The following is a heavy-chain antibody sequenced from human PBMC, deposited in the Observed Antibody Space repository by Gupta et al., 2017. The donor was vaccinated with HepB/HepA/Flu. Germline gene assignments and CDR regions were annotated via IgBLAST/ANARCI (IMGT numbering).Heavy chain of an antibody. CDR1: GFSLSNARMG. J-gene: IGHJ4*02. D-gene: IGHD3-22*01. V-gene: IGHV2-26*01. Sequence: QVTLKESGPVLVKPTETLTLTCTVSGFSLSNARMGVSWIRQPPGKALEWLAHIFSNDEKSYSTSRKSRLTISKDTSKSQGVLTMTNMDPVDTATYYCALIGDDSSGYYYYFDYGGQVTMVTVSS. CDR3: ALIGDDSSGYYYYFDY. CDR2: IFSNDEK.